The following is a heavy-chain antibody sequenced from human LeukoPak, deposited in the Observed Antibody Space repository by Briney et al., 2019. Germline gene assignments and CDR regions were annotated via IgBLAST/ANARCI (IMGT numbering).Heavy chain of an antibody. CDR2: MQGGGST. Sequence: GGSLRLSCAASGITVSSKYMSWVRQAPGKGLEWVSVMQGGGSTYYADSVKGRFTISRDNAKNSLYLQMNSLRAEDTAVYYCARDGVLNYDFWSGSPPKHWGQGTLVTVSS. V-gene: IGHV3-53*01. CDR1: GITVSSKY. CDR3: ARDGVLNYDFWSGSPPKH. D-gene: IGHD3-3*01. J-gene: IGHJ1*01.